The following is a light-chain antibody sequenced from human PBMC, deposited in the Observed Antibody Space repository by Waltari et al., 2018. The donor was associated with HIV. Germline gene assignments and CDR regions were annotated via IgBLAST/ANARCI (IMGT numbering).Light chain of an antibody. Sequence: EIVLTQSPATLPLSPGERATLSCRASQSVSNYLAWYQQKPGQAPRLLIFDASNRAAGIAARFSGSGSGTDFTLTISSLEPEDFAVYYCQHRSNRPLFGQGTRLEIK. V-gene: IGKV3-11*01. J-gene: IGKJ5*01. CDR1: QSVSNY. CDR2: DAS. CDR3: QHRSNRPL.